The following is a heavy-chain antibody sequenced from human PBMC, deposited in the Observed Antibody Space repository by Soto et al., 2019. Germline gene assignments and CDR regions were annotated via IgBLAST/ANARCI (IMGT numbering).Heavy chain of an antibody. Sequence: GGSLRLSCAASGFTFSSYGMHWVHQAPGKGLEWVAVISYDGSNKYYADSVKGRFTISRDNSKNTLYLQMNSLRAEDTAVYYCAAQPESGLTAGNYGGNSFDYWGQGTLVTVSS. CDR3: AAQPESGLTAGNYGGNSFDY. CDR2: ISYDGSNK. CDR1: GFTFSSYG. V-gene: IGHV3-30*03. J-gene: IGHJ4*02. D-gene: IGHD4-17*01.